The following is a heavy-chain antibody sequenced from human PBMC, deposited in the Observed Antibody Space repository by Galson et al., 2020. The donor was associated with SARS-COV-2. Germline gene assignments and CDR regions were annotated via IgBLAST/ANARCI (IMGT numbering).Heavy chain of an antibody. D-gene: IGHD2-2*03. CDR3: ARDGYCSSTSCYYYYYYMDV. J-gene: IGHJ6*03. V-gene: IGHV1-2*02. Sequence: ASVKVSCKASGNTFTDYYIHWVRQAPGQGREWMGWINPNTGGTNYAQNFQGRVTMTRDTTISTAYMELSRLRSDDTAVYYCARDGYCSSTSCYYYYYYMDVWGKGTTVTISS. CDR2: INPNTGGT. CDR1: GNTFTDYY.